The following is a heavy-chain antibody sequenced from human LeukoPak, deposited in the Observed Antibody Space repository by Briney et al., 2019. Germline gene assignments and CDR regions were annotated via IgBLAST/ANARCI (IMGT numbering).Heavy chain of an antibody. V-gene: IGHV1-18*01. CDR2: ISAYNINT. D-gene: IGHD2-2*01. CDR1: GYTFSNYG. J-gene: IGHJ4*02. CDR3: ASWAGYCSSNNCYATSLDY. Sequence: ASVKVSCKASGYTFSNYGISWVRQAPGQGLEWMGWISAYNINTNFAQKLQGRVTVTTDTSTNTAYMELRSLRSDDTAVYYCASWAGYCSSNNCYATSLDYWGQGTLVTVSA.